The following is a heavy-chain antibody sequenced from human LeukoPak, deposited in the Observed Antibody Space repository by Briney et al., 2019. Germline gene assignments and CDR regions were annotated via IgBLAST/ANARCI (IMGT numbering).Heavy chain of an antibody. CDR1: GFSFSNYE. CDR3: ARGVPARRFDY. CDR2: ISSSGSTT. J-gene: IGHJ4*02. Sequence: PGGSLRLSCAASGFSFSNYEMKWARQAPGKGLEWVSYISSSGSTTYYADSVKGRFTISRDNAKNSLSLQMNSLRVEDTAVYYCARGVPARRFDYWGQGALVTVSS. V-gene: IGHV3-48*03.